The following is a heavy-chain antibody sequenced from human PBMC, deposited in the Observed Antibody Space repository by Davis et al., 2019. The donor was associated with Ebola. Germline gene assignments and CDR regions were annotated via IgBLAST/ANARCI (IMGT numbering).Heavy chain of an antibody. CDR3: ARYIRLAVAGRRGYYYYGMDV. V-gene: IGHV2-70*11. CDR2: IDWDDDK. CDR1: GFSLRTSGLC. Sequence: SSPTLVKPTPTLTLTCTFSGFSLRTSGLCVSWIRQPTGKALEWLARIDWDDDKYYSTSLKTRLTISKDTSKNQVVLTMTNMDPVDTATYYCARYIRLAVAGRRGYYYYGMDVWGQGTTVTVSS. J-gene: IGHJ6*02. D-gene: IGHD6-19*01.